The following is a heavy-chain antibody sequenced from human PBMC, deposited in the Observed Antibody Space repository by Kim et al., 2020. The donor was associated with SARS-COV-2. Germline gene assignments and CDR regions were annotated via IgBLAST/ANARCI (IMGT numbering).Heavy chain of an antibody. D-gene: IGHD4-17*01. Sequence: GESLKISCKGSGYSFTSYWIGWVRQMPGKGLEWMGIIYPGDSDTRYSPSFQGQVTISADKSISTAYLQWSSLKASDTAMYYCARPRRRGTTVTTFFDYWGQGTLVTVSS. CDR2: IYPGDSDT. CDR3: ARPRRRGTTVTTFFDY. CDR1: GYSFTSYW. J-gene: IGHJ4*02. V-gene: IGHV5-51*01.